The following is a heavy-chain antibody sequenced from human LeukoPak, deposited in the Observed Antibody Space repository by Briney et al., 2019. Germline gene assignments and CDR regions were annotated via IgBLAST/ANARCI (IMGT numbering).Heavy chain of an antibody. CDR2: IYLYGTT. CDR1: IGSISSSKW. V-gene: IGHV4-4*02. D-gene: IGHD1/OR15-1a*01. Sequence: SETLPLTCSVSIGSISSSKWWSWVRQSPVKGLEWIGEIYLYGTTNYNPSFTSRVTMSVDRSRNQSSLKLTSVTAADTAVYYCARQKWEQQGRNYYFNGLDVWGPGTTVIVSS. J-gene: IGHJ6*02. CDR3: ARQKWEQQGRNYYFNGLDV.